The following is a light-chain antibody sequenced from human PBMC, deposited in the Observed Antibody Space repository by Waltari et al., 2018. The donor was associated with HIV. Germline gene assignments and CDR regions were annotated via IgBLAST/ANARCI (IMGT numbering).Light chain of an antibody. CDR1: QDISDF. J-gene: IGKJ4*01. CDR3: QQLRTFPLT. Sequence: DIQLTQSPSFLSASVGDRVTVACRASQDISDFLAWYQQKPGIAPRLLIYDASTLYTGVPSRFRGSGSGTEFTLTISSLQPEDFASYYCQQLRTFPLTFGGGTKV. CDR2: DAS. V-gene: IGKV1-9*01.